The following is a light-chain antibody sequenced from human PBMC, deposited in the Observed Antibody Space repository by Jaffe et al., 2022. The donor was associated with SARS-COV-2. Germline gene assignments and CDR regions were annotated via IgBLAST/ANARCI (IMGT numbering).Light chain of an antibody. J-gene: IGKJ2*01. Sequence: DIQMTQSPSTLSASVGDRVTITCRASQSISNWLAWYQQKPGKAPKPLIYKASSLESGVPSRFSGSRSGTEFTLTISSLQPDDSATYYCQQYNSYPYTFGQGTKLEI. CDR3: QQYNSYPYT. V-gene: IGKV1-5*03. CDR1: QSISNW. CDR2: KAS.